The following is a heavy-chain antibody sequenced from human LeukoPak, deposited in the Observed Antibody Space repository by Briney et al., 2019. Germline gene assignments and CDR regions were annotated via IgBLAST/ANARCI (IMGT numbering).Heavy chain of an antibody. J-gene: IGHJ4*02. CDR3: ARGWRYSSGSGIVYSYDG. CDR1: GGSISSYY. Sequence: SETLSLTCTVSGGSISSYYWSWIRQPPGKGLEWIGYIYYSGSTNYNPSLKSRVTISVDTSKDQFSLKLSSVTAADTAVYYCARGWRYSSGSGIVYSYDGWGQGTLVTVSS. D-gene: IGHD6-19*01. CDR2: IYYSGST. V-gene: IGHV4-59*01.